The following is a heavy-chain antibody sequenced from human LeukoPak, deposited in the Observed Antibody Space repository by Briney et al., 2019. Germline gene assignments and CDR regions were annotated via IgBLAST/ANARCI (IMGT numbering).Heavy chain of an antibody. D-gene: IGHD6-13*01. V-gene: IGHV4-34*01. CDR1: GGSFSGYY. CDR2: INHIGST. Sequence: KPSETLSLTCAVYGGSFSGYYWSWIRQPPGKGLEWIGEINHIGSTNYNPSLKSRVTISVDTSKNQFSLKLSSVTAADTAVYYCARGRTELAAAGNIDYWGQGTLVTVSS. CDR3: ARGRTELAAAGNIDY. J-gene: IGHJ4*02.